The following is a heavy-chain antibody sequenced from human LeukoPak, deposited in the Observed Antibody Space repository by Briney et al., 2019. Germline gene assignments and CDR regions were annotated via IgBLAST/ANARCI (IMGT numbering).Heavy chain of an antibody. CDR2: ISAYNGNT. D-gene: IGHD3-22*01. CDR1: GYTFTSYG. Sequence: ASVKVSCKASGYTFTSYGISWVRQAPGQGLEWMGWISAYNGNTNYAQKLQGRVTMTRNTSISTAYMELGSLRSGDTAVYYCARGHSSGYYYSFDYWGQGTLVTVSS. CDR3: ARGHSSGYYYSFDY. J-gene: IGHJ4*02. V-gene: IGHV1-18*01.